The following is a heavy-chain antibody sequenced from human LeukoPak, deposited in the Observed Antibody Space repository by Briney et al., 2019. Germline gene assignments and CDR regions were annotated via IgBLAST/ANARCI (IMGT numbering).Heavy chain of an antibody. J-gene: IGHJ4*02. V-gene: IGHV1-69*05. CDR3: AAVPIGGGATIIDY. D-gene: IGHD1-26*01. Sequence: ASVKVSCKASGGTFSSYATSWVRQAPGQGLEWMGGIIPIFGTANYAQKFQERVTITRDMSTSTAYMELSSLRSEDTAVYYCAAVPIGGGATIIDYWGQGTLVTVSS. CDR1: GGTFSSYA. CDR2: IIPIFGTA.